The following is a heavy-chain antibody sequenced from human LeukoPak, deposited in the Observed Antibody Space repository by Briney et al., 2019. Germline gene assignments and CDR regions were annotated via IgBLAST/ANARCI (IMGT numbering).Heavy chain of an antibody. Sequence: GGSLRLSCAASGFTFSSYAMSWVRQAPGKGLEWVSAISGSGGSTYYADSVKGRFTISRDNSKNTLYLQMNSLRAEDTAVYYCARDISLTGCPDYWGQGTLVTVSS. CDR1: GFTFSSYA. V-gene: IGHV3-23*01. D-gene: IGHD3-9*01. CDR3: ARDISLTGCPDY. J-gene: IGHJ4*02. CDR2: ISGSGGST.